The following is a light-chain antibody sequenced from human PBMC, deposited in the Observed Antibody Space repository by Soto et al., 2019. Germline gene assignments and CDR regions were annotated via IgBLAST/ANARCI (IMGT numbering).Light chain of an antibody. CDR3: AAWDDSLSGVV. V-gene: IGLV1-47*01. CDR2: RNN. Sequence: QSVLTQPPSASGTPGQRVTISCSGSSSNIGSNYVFWYQHLPGTAPKLLIYRNNQRPSGVPDRFSGSKSGTSASLAIGVLRSEDETDYYCAAWDDSLSGVVFGGGTKLTVL. CDR1: SSNIGSNY. J-gene: IGLJ2*01.